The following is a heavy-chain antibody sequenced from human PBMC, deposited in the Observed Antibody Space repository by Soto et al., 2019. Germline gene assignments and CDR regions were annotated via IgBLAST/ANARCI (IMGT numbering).Heavy chain of an antibody. D-gene: IGHD2-2*01. Sequence: GASVKVSCKASGYTFTSYGIGWVRQAPGQGLEWMGWISAYNGNTNYAQKLQGRVTMTTDTSTSTAYMELRSLRSDDTVVYYCAREDRRCSSTSCPADPWGQGTLVTVSS. CDR1: GYTFTSYG. CDR2: ISAYNGNT. CDR3: AREDRRCSSTSCPADP. V-gene: IGHV1-18*01. J-gene: IGHJ5*02.